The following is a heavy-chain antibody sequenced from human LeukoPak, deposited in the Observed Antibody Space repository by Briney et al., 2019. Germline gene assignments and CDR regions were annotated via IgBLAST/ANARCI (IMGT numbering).Heavy chain of an antibody. CDR2: IKQDGSEQ. D-gene: IGHD1-14*01. CDR1: GGSISSSSYY. CDR3: ARGITTGVDFFDP. Sequence: ETLSLTCTVSGGSISSSSYYWGWVRQAPGKGLEWVANIKQDGSEQYYVDSVKGRFTITRDNARNSLYLHMDSLRAEDTAVYYCARGITTGVDFFDPWGQGTLVTVSS. V-gene: IGHV3-7*01. J-gene: IGHJ5*02.